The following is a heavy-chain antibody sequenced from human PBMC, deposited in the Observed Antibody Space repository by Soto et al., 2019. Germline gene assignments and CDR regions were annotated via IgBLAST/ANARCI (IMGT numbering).Heavy chain of an antibody. V-gene: IGHV3-23*01. Sequence: EVQLLESGGGLVQPGGSLRLSCAASGFTLSSYAMSWVRQAPGKGLEWVSAISGSGVSTYYADSGKGRFTISRDNSKNTLYLQMNSLRAEDTAVYYCAKVGYYHSSGYYPYWYFDLWGRGTLVTVSS. CDR2: ISGSGVST. J-gene: IGHJ2*01. D-gene: IGHD3-22*01. CDR3: AKVGYYHSSGYYPYWYFDL. CDR1: GFTLSSYA.